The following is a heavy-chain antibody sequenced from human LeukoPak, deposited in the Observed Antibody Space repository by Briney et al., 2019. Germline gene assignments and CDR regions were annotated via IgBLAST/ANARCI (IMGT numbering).Heavy chain of an antibody. J-gene: IGHJ2*01. CDR3: ARDQALSGENDWYFDL. D-gene: IGHD7-27*01. Sequence: GASVKVSCKASGYTFTAYYLHWVRQAPGQGLEWLGWINPNSGGTNYAQKFQGRVTMTRDTSISTAYMELSRLRSDDTAVYYCARDQALSGENDWYFDLWGRGTLVTVSS. CDR2: INPNSGGT. V-gene: IGHV1-2*02. CDR1: GYTFTAYY.